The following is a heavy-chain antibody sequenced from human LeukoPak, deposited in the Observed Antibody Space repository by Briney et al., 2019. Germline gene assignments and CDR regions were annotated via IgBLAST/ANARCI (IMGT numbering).Heavy chain of an antibody. CDR2: INPNSGGT. D-gene: IGHD3-22*01. Sequence: GASVKVSCKASGYTFTGYYMHWVRQAPGQGLEWMGWINPNSGGTNYAQKFQGRVTMTRDTSISTAYMELSRLRSDDPAVYYCARDSYYYDSSGYPSIWGQGTLVTVSS. CDR3: ARDSYYYDSSGYPSI. V-gene: IGHV1-2*02. CDR1: GYTFTGYY. J-gene: IGHJ4*02.